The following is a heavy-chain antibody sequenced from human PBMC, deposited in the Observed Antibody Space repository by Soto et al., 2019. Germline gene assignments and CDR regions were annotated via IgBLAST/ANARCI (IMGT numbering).Heavy chain of an antibody. CDR3: ARGRIVATISALTYYYYYMDV. J-gene: IGHJ6*03. V-gene: IGHV3-74*01. CDR2: INSDGSST. D-gene: IGHD5-12*01. Sequence: GGSLRLSCAASGFTFSSYWMHWVRQAPGKGLVWVSRINSDGSSTSYADSVKGRFTISRDNAKNTLYLQMNSLRAEDTAVYYCARGRIVATISALTYYYYYMDVWGKGTTVTVSS. CDR1: GFTFSSYW.